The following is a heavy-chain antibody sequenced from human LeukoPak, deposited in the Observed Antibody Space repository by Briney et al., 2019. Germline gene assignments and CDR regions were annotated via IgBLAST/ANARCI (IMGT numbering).Heavy chain of an antibody. V-gene: IGHV3-53*05. CDR3: ARAKPKNMVRGLIMRRESRYYFDY. J-gene: IGHJ4*02. CDR1: GFTVSRNY. Sequence: PGGSLRLSCAASGFTVSRNYMSWVRQAPGKGLEWVSVIYIGGSTYYADSVKGRFTISRDNSKSTLYIQMNSLRSEDTAVYYCARAKPKNMVRGLIMRRESRYYFDYWGQGTLVTVSS. D-gene: IGHD3-10*01. CDR2: IYIGGST.